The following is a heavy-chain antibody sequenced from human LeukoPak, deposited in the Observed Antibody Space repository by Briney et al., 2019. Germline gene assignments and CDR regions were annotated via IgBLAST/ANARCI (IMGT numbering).Heavy chain of an antibody. D-gene: IGHD3-9*01. CDR2: INPNSGDT. V-gene: IGHV1-8*01. CDR1: GYTFIEYN. CDR3: AREYILTAYYGDY. Sequence: ASVKVSCKASGYTFIEYNMYWVRQAPGQGLEWMGRINPNSGDTYYAQKFQGRVTMTRNTSISTAYMELSSLRSEDTAVYYCAREYILTAYYGDYWGQGTLVTVSS. J-gene: IGHJ4*02.